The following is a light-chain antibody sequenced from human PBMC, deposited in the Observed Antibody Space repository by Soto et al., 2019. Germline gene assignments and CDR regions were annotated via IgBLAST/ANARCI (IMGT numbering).Light chain of an antibody. Sequence: EIVMTQSPATLSVSPGERATLSCRASQSVSSNLAWYQQKPGQAPRLLIYGASTRATGIPARFSGSGSGTEFTLTISSLQSEDLAVYCCQQYNNWPPGGTFGQGTKVDIK. CDR1: QSVSSN. CDR2: GAS. V-gene: IGKV3D-15*01. CDR3: QQYNNWPPGGT. J-gene: IGKJ1*01.